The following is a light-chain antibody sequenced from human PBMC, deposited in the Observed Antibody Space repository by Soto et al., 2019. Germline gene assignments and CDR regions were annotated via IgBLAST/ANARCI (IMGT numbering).Light chain of an antibody. CDR2: WAS. Sequence: DIVMTQSPDSLAVSLGERATVNCRSSQSVLSSSNNKNYLAWYQHKPGQPPKLLIYWASTRESGVPDRFSGGGSGTDFTLTISSLQAEDVAVYYCQHYYSTPPTFGPGTKVHIK. J-gene: IGKJ3*01. V-gene: IGKV4-1*01. CDR1: QSVLSSSNNKNY. CDR3: QHYYSTPPT.